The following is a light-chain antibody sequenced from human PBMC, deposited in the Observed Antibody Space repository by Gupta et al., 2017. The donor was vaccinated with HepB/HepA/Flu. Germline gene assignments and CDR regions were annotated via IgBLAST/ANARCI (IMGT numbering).Light chain of an antibody. CDR2: DAS. Sequence: EIVLTQSPATLSLSPGERATLSCRASQSVRSYLAWYQQKPGQAPRFLIYDASNRATGIPARFSGSGSGTDFTLTISSLEPEDSAVYYCHQRSNWPWTFGQGTKVEIK. V-gene: IGKV3-11*01. CDR1: QSVRSY. CDR3: HQRSNWPWT. J-gene: IGKJ1*01.